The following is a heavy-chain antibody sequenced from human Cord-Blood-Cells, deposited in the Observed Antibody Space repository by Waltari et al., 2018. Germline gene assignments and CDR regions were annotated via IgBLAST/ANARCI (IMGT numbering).Heavy chain of an antibody. D-gene: IGHD7-27*01. V-gene: IGHV4-34*01. CDR3: ARKTGVNAFDI. CDR2: IKHSGST. Sequence: QVQLQQWGAGLLKPSETLSLTCAVYGGSFSGYYWSWIRQPPGKGLEWIGEIKHSGSTNYNPSLKSRVTISVDTSKNQFSLKLSSVTAADTAVYYCARKTGVNAFDIWGQGTMVTVSS. J-gene: IGHJ3*02. CDR1: GGSFSGYY.